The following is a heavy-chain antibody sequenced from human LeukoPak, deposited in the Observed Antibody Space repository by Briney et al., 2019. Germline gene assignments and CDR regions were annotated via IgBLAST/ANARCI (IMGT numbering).Heavy chain of an antibody. CDR1: GFTFSSYA. Sequence: GGSLRLSCAASGFTFSSYAMNWVRQAPGKGLEWVSGMSGSGGTTYYADSVKGRFTISRDNAKNSLYLQMNSLRAEDTAVYYCAREADIVVVVAAITYFDYWGQGTLVTVSS. J-gene: IGHJ4*02. CDR3: AREADIVVVVAAITYFDY. CDR2: MSGSGGTT. V-gene: IGHV3-23*01. D-gene: IGHD2-15*01.